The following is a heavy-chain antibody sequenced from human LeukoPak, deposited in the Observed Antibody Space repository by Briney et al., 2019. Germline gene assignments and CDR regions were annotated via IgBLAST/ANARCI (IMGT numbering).Heavy chain of an antibody. CDR2: ISSSSSTI. CDR3: ARGYDISDY. CDR1: GFTFSSYS. J-gene: IGHJ4*02. Sequence: GGSLRLSCAASGFTFSSYSMNWVRQAPGKGLEWASSISSSSSTIYYADSVKGRFTISRDNAKNSLYLQMNSLRAEDTAMYYCARGYDISDYWGQGTVVTVSS. D-gene: IGHD3-9*01. V-gene: IGHV3-48*04.